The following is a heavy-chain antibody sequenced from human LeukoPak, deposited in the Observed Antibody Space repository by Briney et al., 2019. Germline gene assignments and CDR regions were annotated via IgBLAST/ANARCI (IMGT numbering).Heavy chain of an antibody. CDR1: GYTFTSYY. V-gene: IGHV1-46*01. CDR3: ARDYHARLRANDAFDI. CDR2: INPSGGST. J-gene: IGHJ3*02. D-gene: IGHD4-17*01. Sequence: ASVKVSCKASGYTFTSYYMHWVRQAPGQGLEWMGIINPSGGSTSYAQKFQGRVTMTRDMSTSTVYMELSSLRSEDTAVYYCARDYHARLRANDAFDIWGQGTMVTVSS.